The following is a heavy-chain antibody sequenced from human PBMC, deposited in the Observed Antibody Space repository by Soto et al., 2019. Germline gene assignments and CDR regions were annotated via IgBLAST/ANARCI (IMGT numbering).Heavy chain of an antibody. CDR1: GGSISSYY. CDR2: IYYSGST. Sequence: QVQLQESGPGLVKPSETLSLTCTVSGGSISSYYWSWIRQPPVKGLEWIGYIYYSGSTNYNPSLKSRVTISVDTSKNQFSLKLSSVTAADTAVYYCARHDGGYTGPLEYWGQGTLVTVSS. D-gene: IGHD5-12*01. V-gene: IGHV4-59*08. CDR3: ARHDGGYTGPLEY. J-gene: IGHJ4*02.